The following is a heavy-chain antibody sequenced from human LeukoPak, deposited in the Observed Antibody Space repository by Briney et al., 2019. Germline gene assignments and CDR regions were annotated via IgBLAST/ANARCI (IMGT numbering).Heavy chain of an antibody. Sequence: SETLSLTCTVSGGSISSYYWSWIRQPAGKGLEWIGRIYTSGSTNYNPSLMSRLTMSVDTSNHHFSVRLSSVTAADTAVYYCVRSAFYDSSRFDAFDIWGQGTPVTVSS. J-gene: IGHJ3*02. CDR3: VRSAFYDSSRFDAFDI. D-gene: IGHD3-22*01. V-gene: IGHV4-4*07. CDR1: GGSISSYY. CDR2: IYTSGST.